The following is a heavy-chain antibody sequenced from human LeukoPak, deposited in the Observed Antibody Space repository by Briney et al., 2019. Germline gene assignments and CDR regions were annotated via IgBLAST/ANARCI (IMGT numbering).Heavy chain of an antibody. D-gene: IGHD3-10*01. CDR1: GYTFTSYY. CDR2: INAGNGNT. V-gene: IGHV1-3*03. Sequence: ASVKVSCKASGYTFTSYYMHWVRQAPGQRLEWMGWINAGNGNTKYSQEFQGRVTITRDTSASTAYMELSSLRSEDMAVYYCARWGSGSSAAFDPWGQGTLVTVSS. CDR3: ARWGSGSSAAFDP. J-gene: IGHJ5*02.